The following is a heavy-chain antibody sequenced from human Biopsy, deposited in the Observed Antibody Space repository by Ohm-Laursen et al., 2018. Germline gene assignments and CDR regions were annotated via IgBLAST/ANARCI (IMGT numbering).Heavy chain of an antibody. CDR2: ISPKSGGT. J-gene: IGHJ4*02. Sequence: ASVKVSCKASGFSFTGYYIHWVRQAPGQGLEWMGWISPKSGGTNYAQKFQGNITMTKNTSMSTAYMEMSRLRSDDTAVYYCALQSVAQMKNFDYWGRGTLVTVSS. D-gene: IGHD6-19*01. CDR3: ALQSVAQMKNFDY. V-gene: IGHV1-2*02. CDR1: GFSFTGYY.